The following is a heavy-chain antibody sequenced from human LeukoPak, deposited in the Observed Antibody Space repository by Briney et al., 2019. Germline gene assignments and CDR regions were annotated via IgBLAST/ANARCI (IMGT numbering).Heavy chain of an antibody. Sequence: PGGSLRLSCAASGFTFSSYSMNWVRQAPGKGLEWVSSISSSSSYIYYADSVKGRFTISRDNAKNSLYLQMNSLRAEDTAVYYCARWLRPHWYFDLWGRGTLVTVSS. CDR2: ISSSSSYI. J-gene: IGHJ2*01. V-gene: IGHV3-21*01. CDR1: GFTFSSYS. D-gene: IGHD5-18*01. CDR3: ARWLRPHWYFDL.